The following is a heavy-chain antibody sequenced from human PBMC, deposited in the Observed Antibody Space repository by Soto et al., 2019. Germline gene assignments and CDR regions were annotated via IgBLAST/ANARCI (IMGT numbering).Heavy chain of an antibody. D-gene: IGHD3-22*01. CDR1: GFTFSSYV. Sequence: GGSLRLSCAASGFTFSSYVMSWVRQAPGKGLEWVSAIGGSGGGTYYADSVKGRFTISRDNSKNTLYLQMNTLRAEDTAVYHCAKEDYYDSSGSGKNWGQGTLVTVSS. J-gene: IGHJ4*02. CDR2: IGGSGGGT. V-gene: IGHV3-23*01. CDR3: AKEDYYDSSGSGKN.